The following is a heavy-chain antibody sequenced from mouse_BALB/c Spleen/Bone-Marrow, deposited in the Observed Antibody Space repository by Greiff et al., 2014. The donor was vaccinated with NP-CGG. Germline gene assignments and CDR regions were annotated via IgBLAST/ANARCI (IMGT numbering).Heavy chain of an antibody. CDR3: AHDAPFTY. CDR2: IDPASGNT. CDR1: GFNIKDTF. Sequence: VQLKESGADLVKPGASVKLSCTTSGFNIKDTFMHRVKQRPEQGLEWIGRIDPASGNTKYDPKFQGKATITADTSSNKVSLQLSGLTSEDTAVYYCAHDAPFTYWGQGTLVTVSA. D-gene: IGHD2-3*01. J-gene: IGHJ3*01. V-gene: IGHV14-3*02.